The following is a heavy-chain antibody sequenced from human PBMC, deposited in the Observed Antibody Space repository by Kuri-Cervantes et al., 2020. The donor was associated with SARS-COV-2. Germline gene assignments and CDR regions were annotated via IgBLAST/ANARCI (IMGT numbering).Heavy chain of an antibody. V-gene: IGHV3-30*03. CDR1: GFTFSTYG. CDR2: ISYDGNE. J-gene: IGHJ3*02. CDR3: AGFPEWELLPFDI. Sequence: GESLKISCAASGFTFSTYGMHWVRQAPGKGLEWVALISYDGNEYYADSVRGRFTISRDNSKNTLYLQLNNLGTEDTAVYYCAGFPEWELLPFDIWGQGTMVTVSS. D-gene: IGHD1-26*01.